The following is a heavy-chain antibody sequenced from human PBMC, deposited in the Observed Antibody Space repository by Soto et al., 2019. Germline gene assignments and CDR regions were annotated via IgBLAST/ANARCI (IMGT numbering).Heavy chain of an antibody. CDR3: ARHRFLHNWNDAALFDP. CDR2: IDPSDSYT. CDR1: GYSFTSYW. J-gene: IGHJ5*02. D-gene: IGHD1-20*01. V-gene: IGHV5-10-1*01. Sequence: PGESLKISCKGSGYSFTSYWISWVRQMPGKGLEWMGRIDPSDSYTNYSPSFQGHVTISADKSISTAYLQWSSLKASDTAMYYCARHRFLHNWNDAALFDPWGQGTLVTVSS.